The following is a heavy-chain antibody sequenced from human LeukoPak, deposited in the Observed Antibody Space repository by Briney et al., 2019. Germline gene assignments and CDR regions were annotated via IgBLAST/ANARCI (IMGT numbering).Heavy chain of an antibody. CDR1: GGSISSGGYY. D-gene: IGHD5-18*01. Sequence: SETLSLTCTVSGGSISSGGYYWSWIRQHPGKGLEWIGYIYYSGSTYYNPSLKSRVTISVDTSKNQFSLKLSSVTAADTAVYYCARSSMQLWLLAYWGQGTLVTVSS. CDR3: ARSSMQLWLLAY. J-gene: IGHJ4*02. V-gene: IGHV4-31*03. CDR2: IYYSGST.